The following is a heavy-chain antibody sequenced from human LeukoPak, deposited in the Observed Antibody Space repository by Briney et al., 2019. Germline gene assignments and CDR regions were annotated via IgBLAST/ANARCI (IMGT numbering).Heavy chain of an antibody. Sequence: GASLKISCEFSGSIFTSYCIGWVRQLPGKGLEWMGIIYPGDSGPTYSPSFQGQVTISVNKSISTAYLQWSSLQASDTAMYYCGMSGDRVPLQDDVFDVWGQGTMVTVST. CDR1: GSIFTSYC. J-gene: IGHJ3*01. CDR3: GMSGDRVPLQDDVFDV. V-gene: IGHV5-51*01. D-gene: IGHD1-26*01. CDR2: IYPGDSGP.